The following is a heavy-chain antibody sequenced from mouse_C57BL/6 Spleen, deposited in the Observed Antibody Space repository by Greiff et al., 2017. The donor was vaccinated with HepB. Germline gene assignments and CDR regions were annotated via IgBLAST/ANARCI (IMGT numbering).Heavy chain of an antibody. J-gene: IGHJ2*01. CDR1: GYTFTTYP. Sequence: VQLQQSGAELVKPGASVKMSCKASGYTFTTYPIEWMKQNHGKSLEWIGNFHPYNDDTKYNEKLKGMATLTEEKSSRTVYLELSRLTSDDSAVYYCARGGIYYDYDDWYFDYWGQGTTLTVSS. V-gene: IGHV1-47*01. D-gene: IGHD2-4*01. CDR2: FHPYNDDT. CDR3: ARGGIYYDYDDWYFDY.